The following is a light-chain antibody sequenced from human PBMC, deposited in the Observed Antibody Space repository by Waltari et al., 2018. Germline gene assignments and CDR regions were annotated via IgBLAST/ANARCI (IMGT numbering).Light chain of an antibody. CDR3: QQYNRWPPLT. J-gene: IGKJ4*02. V-gene: IGKV3-15*01. CDR2: AAS. Sequence: EIAVRQSPATLSVSPRATITLSCQASQSIDNNLAWYQQKPGQAPRLLIYAASTRATAVPARFRGSGSGTEFTLTISSLQSEDCGVFYCQQYNRWPPLTFGGGTKVEIK. CDR1: QSIDNN.